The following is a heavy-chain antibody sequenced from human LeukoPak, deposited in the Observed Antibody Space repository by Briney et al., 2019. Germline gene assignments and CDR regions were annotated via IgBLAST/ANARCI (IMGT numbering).Heavy chain of an antibody. J-gene: IGHJ4*02. CDR1: GFTFDDYG. CDR2: INWNGGST. CDR3: AKGSLAAEPSFDY. Sequence: GGSLRLSCAASGFTFDDYGMSWVRQAPGKGLEWVSGINWNGGSTGYADSVKGRFTISRDNAKNSLYLQMNSLRAEDTAVYYCAKGSLAAEPSFDYWGQGTLVTVSS. V-gene: IGHV3-20*04. D-gene: IGHD2-15*01.